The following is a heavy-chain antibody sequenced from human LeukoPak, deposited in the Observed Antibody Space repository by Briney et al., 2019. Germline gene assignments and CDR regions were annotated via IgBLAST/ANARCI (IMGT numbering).Heavy chain of an antibody. CDR1: GYTFTSYD. CDR2: MNPNSGNT. D-gene: IGHD3-22*01. J-gene: IGHJ5*02. V-gene: IGHV1-8*01. CDR3: ARALTYYYDSSADWFDP. Sequence: ASVKVSCKASGYTFTSYDINWVRRATGQGLEWMGWMNPNSGNTGYAQKFQGRVTMTRNTSISTAYMELSSLRSEDTAVYYCARALTYYYDSSADWFDPWGQGTLVAVSS.